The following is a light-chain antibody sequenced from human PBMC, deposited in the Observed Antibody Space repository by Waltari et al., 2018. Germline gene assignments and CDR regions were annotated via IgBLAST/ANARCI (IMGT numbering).Light chain of an antibody. J-gene: IGKJ1*01. Sequence: DIQMTQSPSSVSPSVGDRVTITCRASHNINTWLAWYQQKPGKGPNLLIFGASNLQTGVPSRFSGSGSGTFFTLTISGLQPEDSATYFCQQGSSFPPTFGQGTIVEVK. CDR3: QQGSSFPPT. CDR1: HNINTW. V-gene: IGKV1-12*01. CDR2: GAS.